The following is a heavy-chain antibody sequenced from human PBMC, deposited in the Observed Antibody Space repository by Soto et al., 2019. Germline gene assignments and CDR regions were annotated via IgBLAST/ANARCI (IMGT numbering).Heavy chain of an antibody. CDR1: GGSISSGGYY. Sequence: PSETLSLTCTVSGGSISSGGYYWSWIRQHPGKGLEWIGYIYYSGSTYYNPSLKSRVTILVDTSKNQFSLKLGSVTAADTAVYYCARAIGNYYDSSGFFDGEHFDYWGQGTLVTVSS. V-gene: IGHV4-31*03. CDR3: ARAIGNYYDSSGFFDGEHFDY. D-gene: IGHD3-22*01. J-gene: IGHJ4*02. CDR2: IYYSGST.